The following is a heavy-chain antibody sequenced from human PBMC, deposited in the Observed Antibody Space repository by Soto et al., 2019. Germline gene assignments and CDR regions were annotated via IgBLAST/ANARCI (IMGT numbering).Heavy chain of an antibody. D-gene: IGHD2-21*01. Sequence: GGSLRLSCAASGFTFSRYWMSWVRQAPGKGLEWVANIKQDGSEKYYVDSVKGRFTISRDNAKNSLYLQMNSLRAEDTAVYYCARDGGEGTFDYWGQRTLVTVSS. V-gene: IGHV3-7*01. CDR3: ARDGGEGTFDY. J-gene: IGHJ4*02. CDR2: IKQDGSEK. CDR1: GFTFSRYW.